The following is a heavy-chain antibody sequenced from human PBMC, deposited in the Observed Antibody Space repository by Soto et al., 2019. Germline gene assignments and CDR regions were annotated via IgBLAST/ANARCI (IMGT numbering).Heavy chain of an antibody. Sequence: SVKVSCKASGYTFTSYGISWVRQAPGQGLEWMGWISAYNGNTNYAQKLQGRVTMTTGTSTSTAYMELRSLRSDDTAVYYCARTVLRYFDWLLALFDYWGQGTLVTVSS. J-gene: IGHJ4*02. D-gene: IGHD3-9*01. V-gene: IGHV1-18*01. CDR2: ISAYNGNT. CDR3: ARTVLRYFDWLLALFDY. CDR1: GYTFTSYG.